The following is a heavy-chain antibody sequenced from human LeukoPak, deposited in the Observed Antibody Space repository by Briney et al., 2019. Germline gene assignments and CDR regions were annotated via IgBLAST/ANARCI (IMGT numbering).Heavy chain of an antibody. D-gene: IGHD3-22*01. Sequence: ASVKVSCTASGGTFSSYAISWVRQAPGQGLEWMGRIIPIFGIANYAQKFQGRVTITADKSTSTAYMELSSLRSEDTAVYYCATYYYDSSGYYRAGYYFDYWGQGTLVTVSS. J-gene: IGHJ4*02. CDR2: IIPIFGIA. V-gene: IGHV1-69*04. CDR3: ATYYYDSSGYYRAGYYFDY. CDR1: GGTFSSYA.